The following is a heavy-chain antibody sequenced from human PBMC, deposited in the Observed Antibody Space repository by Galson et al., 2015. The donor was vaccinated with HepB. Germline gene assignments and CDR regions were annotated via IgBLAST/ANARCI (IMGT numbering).Heavy chain of an antibody. CDR2: ISSSSSTI. J-gene: IGHJ6*02. D-gene: IGHD6-19*01. CDR3: AREWLGPDYYGMDV. V-gene: IGHV3-48*02. CDR1: GFTFSSYS. Sequence: SLRLSCAASGFTFSSYSMNWVRQAPGKGLEWVSYISSSSSTIYYADSVKGRFTISRDNAKNSLYLQMNSLRDEDTAVYYCAREWLGPDYYGMDVWGQGTTVTVSS.